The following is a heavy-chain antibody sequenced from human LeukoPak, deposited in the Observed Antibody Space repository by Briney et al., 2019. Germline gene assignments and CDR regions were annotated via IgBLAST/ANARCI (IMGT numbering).Heavy chain of an antibody. Sequence: ASVKVSCKASGYTFTGYYMHWVRQAPGQGLEWMGWINPNSGGTNYAQKFQGRVTMTRDTSISTAYMELSRLRSDDTAVYYCAHFGHDYSNYVPRDDAFDIWGQGTMVTVSS. CDR2: INPNSGGT. CDR1: GYTFTGYY. J-gene: IGHJ3*02. D-gene: IGHD4-11*01. CDR3: AHFGHDYSNYVPRDDAFDI. V-gene: IGHV1-2*02.